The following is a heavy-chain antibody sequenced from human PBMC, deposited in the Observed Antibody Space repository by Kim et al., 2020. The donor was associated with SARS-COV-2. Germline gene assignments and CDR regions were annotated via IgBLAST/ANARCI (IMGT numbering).Heavy chain of an antibody. CDR1: GYTFTSYD. D-gene: IGHD6-13*01. J-gene: IGHJ4*02. CDR3: ARGPGRKLVRPIDY. V-gene: IGHV1-8*01. CDR2: MNPNSGNT. Sequence: ASVKVSCKASGYTFTSYDINWVRQATGQGLEWMGWMNPNSGNTGYAQKFQGRVTMTRNTSISTAYMELSSLRSEDTAVYYCARGPGRKLVRPIDYWGQGTLVTVSS.